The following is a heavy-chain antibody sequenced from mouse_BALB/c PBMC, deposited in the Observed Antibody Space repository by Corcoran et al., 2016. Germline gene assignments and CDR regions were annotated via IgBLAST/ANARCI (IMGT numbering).Heavy chain of an antibody. CDR1: GFTFSSYG. CDR3: AKEYSSGWYYYDGMDV. CDR2: ISYDGSNK. Sequence: VQLVESGGGVVQPGRSLRLSCAASGFTFSSYGMPWVRQAPGKGLEWVAVISYDGSNKYYADSVKGRFTISRDNSKNTRYLQMNSLRAEETAVYYCAKEYSSGWYYYDGMDVWGQGTTVTVSS. J-gene: IGHJ1*01. V-gene: IGHV5-6-3*01. D-gene: IGHD1-1*01.